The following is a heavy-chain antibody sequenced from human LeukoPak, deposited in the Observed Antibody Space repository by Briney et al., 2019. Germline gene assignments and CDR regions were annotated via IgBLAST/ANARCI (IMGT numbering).Heavy chain of an antibody. CDR2: ISYHGSKK. D-gene: IGHD4-23*01. J-gene: IGHJ3*02. Sequence: GGSLTLSCAPSVFTFSSYGMHWARQAPGKVLEWVAVISYHGSKKYYVDCVKGRFTSTRDNSKNTLYLQMNSMRAEDTDVYYCYKRWFDAFDIWGQGTMVTVSS. V-gene: IGHV3-30*03. CDR3: YKRWFDAFDI. CDR1: VFTFSSYG.